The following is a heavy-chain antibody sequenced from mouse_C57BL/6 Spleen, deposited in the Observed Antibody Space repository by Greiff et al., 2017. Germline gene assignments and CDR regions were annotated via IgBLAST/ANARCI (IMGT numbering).Heavy chain of an antibody. J-gene: IGHJ1*03. D-gene: IGHD1-1*01. CDR1: GYTFTDYN. Sequence: VQLQQSGPELVKPGASVKIPCKASGYTFTDYNMDWVKQSHGKSLEWIGDINPNNGGTIYNQKFKGKATLTVDKSSSTAYMELRSLTSEDTAVYYCARNHYYGSSLWYFDVWGTGTTVTVSS. CDR2: INPNNGGT. CDR3: ARNHYYGSSLWYFDV. V-gene: IGHV1-18*01.